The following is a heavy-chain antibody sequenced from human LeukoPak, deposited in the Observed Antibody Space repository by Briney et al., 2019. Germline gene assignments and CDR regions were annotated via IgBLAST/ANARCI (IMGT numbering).Heavy chain of an antibody. D-gene: IGHD3-22*01. J-gene: IGHJ4*02. CDR2: IRYDGSNK. Sequence: GGSLRLSCAASGFTFSSYGMHWVRQAPGKGLEWVAFIRYDGSNKYYADSVKGRFTISRDNSKNTLYLQMNSLRAEDTAVYYCAKDRSSGYYYVGYFDYWGQGTLVTVSS. CDR1: GFTFSSYG. V-gene: IGHV3-30*02. CDR3: AKDRSSGYYYVGYFDY.